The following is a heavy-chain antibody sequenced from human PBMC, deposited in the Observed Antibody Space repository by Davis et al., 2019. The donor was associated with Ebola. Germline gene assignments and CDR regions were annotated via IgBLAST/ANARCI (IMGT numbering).Heavy chain of an antibody. D-gene: IGHD6-13*01. J-gene: IGHJ4*02. CDR1: GFTFSGSA. CDR3: TRQGIAAADFDY. CDR2: IRSKANSYAT. V-gene: IGHV3-73*01. Sequence: GESLKISCAASGFTFSGSAMHWVRQASGEGLEWVGRIRSKANSYATAYAASVKGRFTISRDDSKNTAFLQMNSLKTEDTAVYYCTRQGIAAADFDYWGQGTLVTVSS.